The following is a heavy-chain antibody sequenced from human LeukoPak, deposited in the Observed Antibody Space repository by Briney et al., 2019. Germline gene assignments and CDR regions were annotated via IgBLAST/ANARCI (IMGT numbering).Heavy chain of an antibody. Sequence: SETLSLTCTVSGGSISSYYWSWIRQPAGKGLEWIGRIYTSGSTNYNPSLKSRVTMSEDTSKNQFSLKLSSVTAADTAVYYCARDRTYDFWKGNGMDVWGQGTTVTVSS. CDR3: ARDRTYDFWKGNGMDV. D-gene: IGHD3-3*01. CDR2: IYTSGST. CDR1: GGSISSYY. V-gene: IGHV4-4*07. J-gene: IGHJ6*02.